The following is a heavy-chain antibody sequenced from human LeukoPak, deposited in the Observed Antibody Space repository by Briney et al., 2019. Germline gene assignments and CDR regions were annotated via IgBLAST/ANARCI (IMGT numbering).Heavy chain of an antibody. CDR3: ARGQDFSYSSGWYNWFDP. J-gene: IGHJ5*02. V-gene: IGHV1-2*02. D-gene: IGHD6-19*01. CDR1: GYTFTGYY. Sequence: ASVKVSCKASGYTFTGYYMHWVRQAPGQGLEWMGWINPNSGGTNYAQKFQGRVTMTRDTSISTAYMELSRLRSDDTAVYYCARGQDFSYSSGWYNWFDPWGQGTLVTVSS. CDR2: INPNSGGT.